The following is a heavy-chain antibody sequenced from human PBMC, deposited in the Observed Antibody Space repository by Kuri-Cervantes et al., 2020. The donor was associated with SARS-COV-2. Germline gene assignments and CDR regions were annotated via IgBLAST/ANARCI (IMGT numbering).Heavy chain of an antibody. Sequence: SQTLSLTCTVSGGSISSYYWSWIRQPPGEGLEWIGYIYYSGSTNYNPSLKSRVTISVDTSKNQFSLKLSSVTAADTAVYYCARETVAGTGDWFDPWGQGTLVTVSS. CDR1: GGSISSYY. CDR2: IYYSGST. J-gene: IGHJ5*02. V-gene: IGHV4-59*12. CDR3: ARETVAGTGDWFDP. D-gene: IGHD6-19*01.